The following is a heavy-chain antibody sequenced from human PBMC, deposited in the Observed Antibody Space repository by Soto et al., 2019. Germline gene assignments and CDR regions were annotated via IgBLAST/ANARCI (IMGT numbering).Heavy chain of an antibody. D-gene: IGHD2-2*01. Sequence: EVQLVESGGGLVQPGRSLRLSCAASGFTFDDYAMHWVRQAPGKGLEWVSGISWNSGSIGYADSVKGRFTISRDNAKNSLYLQMNSLRAEDTALYYYANQLGYCSSTSCGSYFDYWGQGTLVTVSS. CDR2: ISWNSGSI. CDR3: ANQLGYCSSTSCGSYFDY. CDR1: GFTFDDYA. J-gene: IGHJ4*02. V-gene: IGHV3-9*01.